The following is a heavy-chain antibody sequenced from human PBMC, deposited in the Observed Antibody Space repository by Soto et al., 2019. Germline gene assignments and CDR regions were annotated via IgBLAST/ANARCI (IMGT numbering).Heavy chain of an antibody. CDR2: IDSSGSI. CDR3: ARDRIAADGTEVAFDF. V-gene: IGHV4-59*01. J-gene: IGHJ3*01. Sequence: SEILSLTCTVSGASISTYYWSWIRQPPGKGLEWIAYIDSSGSIKYNPSLKSRVTISVDTSKNQISLKLSSVTAADTAVYYCARDRIAADGTEVAFDFWGQGTMVTVSS. CDR1: GASISTYY. D-gene: IGHD6-13*01.